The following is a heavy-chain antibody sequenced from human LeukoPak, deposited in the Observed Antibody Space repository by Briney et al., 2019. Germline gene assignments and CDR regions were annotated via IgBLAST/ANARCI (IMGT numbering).Heavy chain of an antibody. CDR2: ISSSGSGGNT. D-gene: IGHD1-26*01. Sequence: PGGSLRLSCTASGFICSDYAMSWARQAPGKGLEWVAGISSSGSGGNTYYADSVKGRFTISRDTSKNILFLQMNTLRAEDTAIYYCAKNRTVGATDYWGQGTLVTVSS. CDR1: GFICSDYA. J-gene: IGHJ4*02. V-gene: IGHV3-23*01. CDR3: AKNRTVGATDY.